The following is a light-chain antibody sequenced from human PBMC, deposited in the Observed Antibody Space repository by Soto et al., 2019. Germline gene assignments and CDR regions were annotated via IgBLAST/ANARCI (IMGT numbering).Light chain of an antibody. CDR3: SSYAGSNNYV. CDR2: EVT. J-gene: IGLJ1*01. CDR1: SSDVGGYTF. Sequence: QSALTQPPSASGSPGQSVTISCTGTSSDVGGYTFVSWYQHHPGNAPKLIIYEVTKPPSEVHARFSGAKFGNTATLTVSGRPAEDEADYYCSSYAGSNNYVFGTGTKLTVL. V-gene: IGLV2-8*01.